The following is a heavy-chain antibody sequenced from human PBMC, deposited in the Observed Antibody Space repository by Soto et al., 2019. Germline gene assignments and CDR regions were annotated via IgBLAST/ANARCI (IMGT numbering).Heavy chain of an antibody. CDR2: IYHSGSS. Sequence: QLQLQESGSGLVKPSQTLSLTCAVSGGAISSGGYSWSWIRQPPGTGLEWIGYIYHSGSSYSNSSLKSRVTIPVDRAKNQLSLKLSSVTAADTAVYYCARVPSPWGQGTLVTVSS. V-gene: IGHV4-30-2*01. CDR3: ARVPSP. J-gene: IGHJ5*02. CDR1: GGAISSGGYS.